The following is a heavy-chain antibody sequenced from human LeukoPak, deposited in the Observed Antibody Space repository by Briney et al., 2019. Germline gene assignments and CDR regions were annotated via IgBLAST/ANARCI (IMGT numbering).Heavy chain of an antibody. V-gene: IGHV4-59*08. CDR1: GGSISSYY. J-gene: IGHJ6*03. CDR2: IYYSGST. CDR3: ARGYYYYMDV. Sequence: SETLSLTCTVSGGSISSYYRSWIRQPPGKGLEWIGYIYYSGSTNYNPSLKSRVTISVDTSKNQFSLKLSSVTAADTAVYYCARGYYYYMDVWGKGTTVTVSS.